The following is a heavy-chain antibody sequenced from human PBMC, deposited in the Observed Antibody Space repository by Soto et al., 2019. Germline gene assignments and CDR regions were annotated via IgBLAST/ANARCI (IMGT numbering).Heavy chain of an antibody. CDR2: IYYSGST. D-gene: IGHD3-22*01. Sequence: SETLSLTCTVSAGSISSYYWSWIRQPPGKGLEWIGYIYYSGSTNYNPSLKSRVTISLDTSKNQFSLKLSSVTAADTAVYYCAREGDSNGHLGYWGQGTLVTVSS. J-gene: IGHJ4*02. CDR1: AGSISSYY. V-gene: IGHV4-59*01. CDR3: AREGDSNGHLGY.